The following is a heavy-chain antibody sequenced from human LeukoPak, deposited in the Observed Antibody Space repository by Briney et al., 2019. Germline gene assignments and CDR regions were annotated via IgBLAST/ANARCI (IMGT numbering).Heavy chain of an antibody. CDR3: TTDKEGGSHH. Sequence: GGSLRLSCAASGFTFSGYPIHWVRQAPGKGLEWVAVISYDGSNKYYADSVKGRFTISRDNSKNTLYLQMNSLRAEDTAVYYCTTDKEGGSHHWGQGTLVTVSS. CDR2: ISYDGSNK. V-gene: IGHV3-30-3*01. D-gene: IGHD1-26*01. CDR1: GFTFSGYP. J-gene: IGHJ4*02.